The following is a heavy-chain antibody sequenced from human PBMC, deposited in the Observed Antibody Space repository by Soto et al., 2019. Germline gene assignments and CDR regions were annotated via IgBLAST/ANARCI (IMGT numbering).Heavy chain of an antibody. CDR3: AKDMQSYGDYDYSCSGMDV. V-gene: IGHV3-30*18. CDR2: ISYDGTNK. D-gene: IGHD4-17*01. CDR1: GFTFSTYG. Sequence: QVQLVESGGGEVQPGRSLTISCAASGFTFSTYGMHWVRQTPGKGLEWVAVISYDGTNKFYSDSVKGRFTISRDNFQNTLTLQMNSLRADDTAVYSCAKDMQSYGDYDYSCSGMDVWGLGTRVPVSS. J-gene: IGHJ6*02.